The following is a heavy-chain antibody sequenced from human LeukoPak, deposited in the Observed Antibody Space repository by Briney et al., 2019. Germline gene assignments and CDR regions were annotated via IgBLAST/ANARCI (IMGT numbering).Heavy chain of an antibody. V-gene: IGHV2-5*01. D-gene: IGHD4-17*01. CDR3: AHRGYGDYPSSKWFDP. CDR1: GFSLSTGGAG. CDR2: IYWNDDK. Sequence: SGPTLVKRTQTLTLTCTFSGFSLSTGGAGVGWIRQPPGKALEWLAVIYWNDDKRYSPSLKNRLTITKDTSKHQVVLTMTNMDPVDTATYYCAHRGYGDYPSSKWFDPWGQGTLVIVSS. J-gene: IGHJ5*02.